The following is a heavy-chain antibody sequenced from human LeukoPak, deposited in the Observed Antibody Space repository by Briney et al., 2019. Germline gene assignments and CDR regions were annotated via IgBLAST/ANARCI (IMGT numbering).Heavy chain of an antibody. V-gene: IGHV1-18*01. CDR2: ISAYNGNT. D-gene: IGHD3-22*01. J-gene: IGHJ4*02. CDR3: ARGSYYYDSSGSPLGY. CDR1: GYTFTSYG. Sequence: ASVKVSXKASGYTFTSYGISWVRQAPGQGLEWMGWISAYNGNTNYAQKLQGRVTMTTDTSTSTAYMELRSLRSDDTAVYYCARGSYYYDSSGSPLGYWGQGTLVTVSS.